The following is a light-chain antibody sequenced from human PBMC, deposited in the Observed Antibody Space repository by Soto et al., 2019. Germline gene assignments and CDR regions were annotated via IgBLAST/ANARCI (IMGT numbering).Light chain of an antibody. CDR2: EVS. CDR1: SSDVGGYNY. J-gene: IGLJ1*01. V-gene: IGLV2-14*01. CDR3: SSYTSSSTL. Sequence: QSVLTQPASVSGSPGQSTTISCTGTSSDVGGYNYVSWYQQHPGKAPKLMIYEVSNRPSGVSNRFSGSKSGNTASLTISGLQAEDEADYYYSSYTSSSTLFGTGTKVTVL.